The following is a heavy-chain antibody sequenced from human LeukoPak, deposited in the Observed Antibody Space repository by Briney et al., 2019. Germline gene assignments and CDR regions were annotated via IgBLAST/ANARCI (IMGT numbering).Heavy chain of an antibody. CDR1: GYTFTGYY. D-gene: IGHD6-13*01. Sequence: VASAKVSCKASGYTFTGYYMHWVRQAPGQGLEWMGWINPNSGGTNYAQKFQGRVTMTRDTSISTAYMELSRLRSDDTAVYYCASDPGSSYSSSWYAAYGMDVWGQGTTVTVSS. CDR2: INPNSGGT. J-gene: IGHJ6*02. V-gene: IGHV1-2*02. CDR3: ASDPGSSYSSSWYAAYGMDV.